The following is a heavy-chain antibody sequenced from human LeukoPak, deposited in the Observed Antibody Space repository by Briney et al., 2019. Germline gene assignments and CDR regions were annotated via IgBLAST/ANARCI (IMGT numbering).Heavy chain of an antibody. J-gene: IGHJ4*02. CDR2: INPNSGDK. Sequence: ASVKVSCKASGYIFTAYYMYWVRQAPGQGLEWMGWINPNSGDKKYAQKFQGRVTMTRDTSINTAYMEMSSLRSDDTAVYYCARGWYYDSTGGYYFDYWGQGTLVTVSS. D-gene: IGHD3-22*01. CDR1: GYIFTAYY. V-gene: IGHV1-2*02. CDR3: ARGWYYDSTGGYYFDY.